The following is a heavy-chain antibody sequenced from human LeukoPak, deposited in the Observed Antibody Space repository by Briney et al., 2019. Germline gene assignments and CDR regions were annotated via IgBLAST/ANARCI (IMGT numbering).Heavy chain of an antibody. J-gene: IGHJ4*02. Sequence: ASVKVSCKASGYTFTSYGISWVRQAPGQGLEWMGWISAYNGNTNYAQKLQGRVTMTTDTSTSTAYMELRSLRSDDTAVYYCAREMGPFWGSYAGGSYGDYWGQGTLVTVSS. CDR2: ISAYNGNT. CDR3: AREMGPFWGSYAGGSYGDY. CDR1: GYTFTSYG. V-gene: IGHV1-18*01. D-gene: IGHD3-16*01.